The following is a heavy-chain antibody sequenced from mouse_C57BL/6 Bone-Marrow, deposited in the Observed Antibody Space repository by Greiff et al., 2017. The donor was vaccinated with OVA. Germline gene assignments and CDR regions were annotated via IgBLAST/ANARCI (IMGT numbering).Heavy chain of an antibody. V-gene: IGHV1-26*01. J-gene: IGHJ2*01. CDR1: GYTFTDYY. CDR2: INPNNGGT. Sequence: LVEPGASVKISCKASGYTFTDYYMNWVKQSHGKSLEWIGDINPNNGGTSYNQKFKGKATLTVDKSSSTAYMELRSLTSEDSAVYYCAGDYEDFDYWGQGTTLTVSS. CDR3: AGDYEDFDY. D-gene: IGHD2-4*01.